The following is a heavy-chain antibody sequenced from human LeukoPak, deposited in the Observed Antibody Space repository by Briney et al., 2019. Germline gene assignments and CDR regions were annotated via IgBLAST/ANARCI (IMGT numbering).Heavy chain of an antibody. CDR3: ARDHPLDADDYYGFYYFDY. CDR1: GYTFSRYY. D-gene: IGHD3-10*01. Sequence: GASLRVSCKASGYTFSRYYMHWVRQAPGDELEWMGWINPNSDRTNHAQKYAGRVNITGNTSINTAYMELSRLRSDDTAVYYCARDHPLDADDYYGFYYFDYWGQGTLVTVSS. V-gene: IGHV1-2*02. J-gene: IGHJ4*02. CDR2: INPNSDRT.